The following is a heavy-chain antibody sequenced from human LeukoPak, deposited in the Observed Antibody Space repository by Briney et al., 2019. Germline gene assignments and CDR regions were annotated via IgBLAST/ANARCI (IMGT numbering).Heavy chain of an antibody. V-gene: IGHV1-46*01. D-gene: IGHD3-9*01. CDR1: GYTFTSYY. Sequence: ASVKVSCKASGYTFTSYYMHWVRQAPGQGLEWMEIINPSGGSTSYAQKFQGRVTMTRDTSTSTVYMELSSLRSEDTAVYYCARDQGYDILTGYYNVGGGYYYYYGMDVWGQGTTVTVSS. CDR3: ARDQGYDILTGYYNVGGGYYYYYGMDV. J-gene: IGHJ6*02. CDR2: INPSGGST.